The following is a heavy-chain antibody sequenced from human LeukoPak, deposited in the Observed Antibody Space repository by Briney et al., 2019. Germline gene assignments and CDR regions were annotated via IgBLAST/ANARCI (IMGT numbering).Heavy chain of an antibody. Sequence: GESLKISCKGSGYNFTSYWIAWVRQMPGKGLEWMGIFYPSDSDSRYSPSFQGQITISADKSITTAYLQWSSLKASDTAMYYCARGFLGGSWNNCFDSWGQGTLVTVSS. D-gene: IGHD2-15*01. CDR2: FYPSDSDS. J-gene: IGHJ5*01. CDR3: ARGFLGGSWNNCFDS. V-gene: IGHV5-51*01. CDR1: GYNFTSYW.